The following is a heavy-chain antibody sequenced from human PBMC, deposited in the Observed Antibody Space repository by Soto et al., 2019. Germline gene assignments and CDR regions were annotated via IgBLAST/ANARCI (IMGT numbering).Heavy chain of an antibody. D-gene: IGHD2-2*01. J-gene: IGHJ6*02. V-gene: IGHV1-3*01. CDR3: ARSSRRCSSTSCFGLAYYYYGMDV. CDR2: INAGNGNT. CDR1: GYTFTSYA. Sequence: ASVKVSCKASGYTFTSYAMHWVRQAPGQRLEWMGWINAGNGNTKYSQKFQGRVTITRDTSASTAYMELSSLRSEETAVYYCARSSRRCSSTSCFGLAYYYYGMDVWGQGPTVTVSS.